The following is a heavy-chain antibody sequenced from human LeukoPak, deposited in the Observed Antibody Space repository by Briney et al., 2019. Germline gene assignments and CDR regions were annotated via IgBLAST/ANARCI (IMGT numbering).Heavy chain of an antibody. J-gene: IGHJ4*02. CDR3: AKDGGVGSSWYSFDY. Sequence: GGSLRLSCAASGFTFDDYAMHWVRQAPGKGLEWVSGISWNSGSIGYADSVKGRFTISRDNAKNSLYLQMNSLGAEDTALYYCAKDGGVGSSWYSFDYWGQGTLVTVSS. V-gene: IGHV3-9*01. D-gene: IGHD6-13*01. CDR2: ISWNSGSI. CDR1: GFTFDDYA.